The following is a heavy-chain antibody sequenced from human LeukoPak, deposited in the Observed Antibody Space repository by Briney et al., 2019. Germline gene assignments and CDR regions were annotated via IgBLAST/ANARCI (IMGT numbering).Heavy chain of an antibody. Sequence: SETLSLTCTVSGGSISSGSYYWSWIRQPAGKGLEWIGRIYPSGSTNYNPSLKSRVTISVDTSKNQSSLKLSSVTAADTAVYYCARVVISDTSGYYPTYHFDYWGQGTLVTVSS. J-gene: IGHJ4*02. CDR1: GGSISSGSYY. D-gene: IGHD3-22*01. CDR2: IYPSGST. CDR3: ARVVISDTSGYYPTYHFDY. V-gene: IGHV4-61*02.